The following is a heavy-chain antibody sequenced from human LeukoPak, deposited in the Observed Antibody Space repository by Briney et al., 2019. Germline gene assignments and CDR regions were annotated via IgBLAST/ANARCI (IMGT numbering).Heavy chain of an antibody. CDR2: ISGSGGST. CDR3: AKEEEEEYYYYYYMDV. J-gene: IGHJ6*03. Sequence: GGSLRLSCAASGFTFSSYAMSWVRQAPGKGLEWVSAISGSGGSTYYADSVKGRFTISRDNFKNTLYLQMNSLRAEDTAVYYCAKEEEEEYYYYYYMDVWGKGTTVTVSS. CDR1: GFTFSSYA. V-gene: IGHV3-23*01.